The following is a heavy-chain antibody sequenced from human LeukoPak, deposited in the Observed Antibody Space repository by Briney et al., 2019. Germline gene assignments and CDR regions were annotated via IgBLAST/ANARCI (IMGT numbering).Heavy chain of an antibody. CDR1: GFTLSSYA. J-gene: IGHJ3*02. CDR2: ISGSGGST. Sequence: GGSLRLSCAASGFTLSSYAMSWVRESPGKGLEWVSAISGSGGSTYYADSVKGRFTISRDNSKNTLYLQMNSLRAEDTAVYYCAKYYDILTGYYRRAPDDAFDIWGQGTMVTVSS. D-gene: IGHD3-9*01. CDR3: AKYYDILTGYYRRAPDDAFDI. V-gene: IGHV3-23*01.